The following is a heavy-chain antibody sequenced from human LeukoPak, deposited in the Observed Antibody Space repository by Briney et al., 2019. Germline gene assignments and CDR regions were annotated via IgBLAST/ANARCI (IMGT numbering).Heavy chain of an antibody. CDR3: AKRGIVIRGILVIGYHQEAYHYDY. J-gene: IGHJ4*02. CDR1: GISLSNYA. CDR2: ISERGGST. Sequence: AGGSLRLSCVVSGISLSNYAMTWVRQAPGKGLEWVSYISERGGSTTYADSVKGRFTISRDTSLNTLYLQMSSLRAEDTAVYFCAKRGIVIRGILVIGYHQEAYHYDYWGQGALVTVSS. V-gene: IGHV3-23*01. D-gene: IGHD3-10*01.